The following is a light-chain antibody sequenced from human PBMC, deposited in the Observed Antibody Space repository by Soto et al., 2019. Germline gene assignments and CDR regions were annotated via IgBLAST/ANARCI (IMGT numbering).Light chain of an antibody. V-gene: IGKV3-20*01. CDR2: AAS. CDR1: QSVSTTY. CDR3: QQYGSLPRT. Sequence: EVVLTQSPGTLSLSPGERATLSCRASQSVSTTYLAWYQQKPGQAPSLLIYAASSRATGIPDRFSGSGSGTDFTLTINRLEPEDFAVYFCQQYGSLPRTFGQGTKLEIK. J-gene: IGKJ2*01.